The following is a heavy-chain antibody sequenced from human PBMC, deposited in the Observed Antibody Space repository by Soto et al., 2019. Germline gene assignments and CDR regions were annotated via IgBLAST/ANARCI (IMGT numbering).Heavy chain of an antibody. CDR2: ISGSGANT. J-gene: IGHJ4*02. D-gene: IGHD2-2*02. CDR1: GFTFSSYA. Sequence: EVQLLESGGGLVQPGGSLRRSCAASGFTFSSYAMNWVRQAPGKGLEWVSTISGSGANTYYADSVKGRFTISRDNSKNTLYLQMNSLSAEDTALYYCTKVGGTSLPPIPVDYWGQGTQVTVSS. CDR3: TKVGGTSLPPIPVDY. V-gene: IGHV3-23*01.